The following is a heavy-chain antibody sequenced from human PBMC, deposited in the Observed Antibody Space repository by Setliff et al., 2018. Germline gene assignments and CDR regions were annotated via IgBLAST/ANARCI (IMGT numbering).Heavy chain of an antibody. CDR1: GGTFSSIA. V-gene: IGHV1-69*10. D-gene: IGHD3-22*01. CDR3: ARVGHYDKKGDALDDLDI. Sequence: SVKVSCKASGGTFSSIALSWVRQAPGQGLEWMGGIIPIIGIANYAQKFQGRVTITADKSTSTAYMELSSLRTEDTAVYYCARVGHYDKKGDALDDLDIWGQGTMVT. J-gene: IGHJ3*02. CDR2: IIPIIGIA.